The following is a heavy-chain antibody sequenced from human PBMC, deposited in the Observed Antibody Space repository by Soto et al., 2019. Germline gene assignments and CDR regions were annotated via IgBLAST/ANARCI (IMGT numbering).Heavy chain of an antibody. V-gene: IGHV3-66*01. CDR2: IYSGGST. J-gene: IGHJ5*02. CDR1: GFTVSSNY. D-gene: IGHD2-15*01. CDR3: ARIPVAEGWFDP. Sequence: GGSLRLSCAASGFTVSSNYMSWVRQAPGKGLEWVSVIYSGGSTYYADSVKGRFTISRDNSKNTLYLQMNSLRAEDTAVYYCARIPVAEGWFDPWGQGTLVTVSS.